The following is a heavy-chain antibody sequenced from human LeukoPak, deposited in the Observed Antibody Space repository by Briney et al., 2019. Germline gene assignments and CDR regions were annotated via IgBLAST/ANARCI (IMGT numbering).Heavy chain of an antibody. Sequence: PSETLSLTCAVYGGSFSGYYWSWIRQPPGKGLEWIGEINHSGSTNYNPSLKSRVTISVDTSKNQFSLKLSSVTAADTAVYYCARTLIAGTTFDYWGQGTLVTVSS. D-gene: IGHD1-7*01. J-gene: IGHJ4*02. CDR3: ARTLIAGTTFDY. CDR2: INHSGST. CDR1: GGSFSGYY. V-gene: IGHV4-34*01.